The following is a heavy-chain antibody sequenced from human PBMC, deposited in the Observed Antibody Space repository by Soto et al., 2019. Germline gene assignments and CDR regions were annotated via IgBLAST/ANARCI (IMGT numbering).Heavy chain of an antibody. CDR3: AKENTPDYGDYVDY. J-gene: IGHJ4*02. D-gene: IGHD4-17*01. Sequence: SLRLSCAASGFTFSSYAMSWVRQAPGKGLKWISSISGSGTSTYYADSVKGRFTISRDNSKNTMYLQMNSLRAEDTALYFCAKENTPDYGDYVDYWGQGTLVTSPQ. V-gene: IGHV3-23*01. CDR1: GFTFSSYA. CDR2: ISGSGTST.